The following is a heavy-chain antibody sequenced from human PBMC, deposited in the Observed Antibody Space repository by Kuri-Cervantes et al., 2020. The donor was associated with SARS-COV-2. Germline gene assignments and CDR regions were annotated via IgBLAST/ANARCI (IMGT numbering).Heavy chain of an antibody. J-gene: IGHJ4*02. CDR1: GFTFRNYW. Sequence: GESLKISCGASGFTFRNYWMSWVRQAPGQGLEWVANIKQDGSEKHYVDSMKGRFTLSRDNAKNMLFLQMNSLRAEDTAVYYCVRDGDHWNFDYWGQGTLVTVSS. CDR2: IKQDGSEK. D-gene: IGHD1-1*01. V-gene: IGHV3-7*01. CDR3: VRDGDHWNFDY.